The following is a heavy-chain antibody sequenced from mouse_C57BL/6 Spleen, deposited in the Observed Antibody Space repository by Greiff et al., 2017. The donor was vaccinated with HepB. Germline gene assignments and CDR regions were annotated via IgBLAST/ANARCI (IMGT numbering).Heavy chain of an antibody. CDR3: TRPGSSYVFAY. Sequence: EVQGVESGGGLVQPGGSMKLSCAASGFTFSDAWMDWVRQSPEKGLEWVAEIRNKANNHATYYAESVKGRFTISRDDSKSSVYLQMNSLRAEDTGIYYCTRPGSSYVFAYWGQGTLVTVSA. CDR1: GFTFSDAW. V-gene: IGHV6-6*01. D-gene: IGHD1-1*01. CDR2: IRNKANNHAT. J-gene: IGHJ3*01.